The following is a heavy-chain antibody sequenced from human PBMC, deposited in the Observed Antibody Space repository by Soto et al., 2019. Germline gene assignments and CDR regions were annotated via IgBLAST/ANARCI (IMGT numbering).Heavy chain of an antibody. CDR3: AKGGGSIRDVDY. J-gene: IGHJ4*02. Sequence: GGSLRLSCAASGFTFSNYGMHWVRQAPGKGLEWVAVISYDGSNKYYADSVKGRFTISRDNSKNTLYLQMNSLRAEDTAMYYCAKGGGSIRDVDYWGQGTLVTVSS. D-gene: IGHD3-10*01. V-gene: IGHV3-30*18. CDR2: ISYDGSNK. CDR1: GFTFSNYG.